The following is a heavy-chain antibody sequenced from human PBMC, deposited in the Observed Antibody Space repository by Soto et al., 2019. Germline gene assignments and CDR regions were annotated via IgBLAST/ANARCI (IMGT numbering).Heavy chain of an antibody. CDR1: GYTLTSYG. CDR3: ARGGRVDGAMGNMDV. D-gene: IGHD5-18*01. V-gene: IGHV1-18*04. Sequence: ASVKVSCKASGYTLTSYGISWVRQAPGQGLEWMGWISAYNGNTKYAQKFQGRVTMTTDTSTSAAYMELRSLRSDDTAVYYCARGGRVDGAMGNMDVWGQGTTVTVSS. CDR2: ISAYNGNT. J-gene: IGHJ6*02.